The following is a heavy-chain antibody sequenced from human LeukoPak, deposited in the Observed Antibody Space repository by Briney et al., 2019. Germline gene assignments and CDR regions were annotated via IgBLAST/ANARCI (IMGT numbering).Heavy chain of an antibody. V-gene: IGHV4-59*12. CDR2: IYGSGST. CDR1: GGSISSYY. J-gene: IGHJ4*02. CDR3: AKEGTYTSTSYFFDY. D-gene: IGHD6-13*01. Sequence: TSETLSLTCTVSGGSISSYYWSWIRQPPGKGLEWIGHIYGSGSTNYNPSLKSRVTLSVDTSKNQFSLKLSSVTAADTAVYYCAKEGTYTSTSYFFDYWGQGALVTVSS.